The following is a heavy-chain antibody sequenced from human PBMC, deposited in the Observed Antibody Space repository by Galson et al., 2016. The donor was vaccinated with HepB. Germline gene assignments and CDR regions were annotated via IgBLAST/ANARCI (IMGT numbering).Heavy chain of an antibody. CDR1: GFTLSHYA. D-gene: IGHD3-22*01. J-gene: IGHJ4*02. CDR3: ARDQNYYDTNENDY. CDR2: ISYDGSNK. Sequence: SLRLSCAASGFTLSHYAMDWVRQAPGKGLEWVAFISYDGSNKYYAGSVKGRFTVSRDNSKNTLYLQVNSLRAEDTAVYYCARDQNYYDTNENDYWGQGTLVTVSS. V-gene: IGHV3-30-3*01.